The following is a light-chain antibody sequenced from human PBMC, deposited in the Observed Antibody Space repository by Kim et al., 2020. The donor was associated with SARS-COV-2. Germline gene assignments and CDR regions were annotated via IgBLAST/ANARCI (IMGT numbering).Light chain of an antibody. J-gene: IGKJ1*01. CDR2: LVS. CDR1: QSLLHSNGYHY. Sequence: DIVMTQSPLSLTVTPGEPASISCRSSQSLLHSNGYHYLNWYLQNPGQSPQLLIYLVSNRASGVPDRCSGSGSGTDFTLQISRVEAEDVGVYYCMQALQTLRTFGQGTKVDIK. CDR3: MQALQTLRT. V-gene: IGKV2-28*01.